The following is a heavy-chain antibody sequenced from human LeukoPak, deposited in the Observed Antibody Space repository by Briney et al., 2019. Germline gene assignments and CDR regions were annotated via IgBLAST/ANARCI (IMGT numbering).Heavy chain of an antibody. CDR1: LDSINGGGYY. CDR2: IHSGGNA. D-gene: IGHD3-16*01. Sequence: PSETLSLTRLISLDSINGGGYYWNWIRQPPGKGLEWLGYIHSGGNAYLNPSVEGRSSISLDKSQNQFFLRLTSVTAADTAVYFCARDHDDSRGDYVIEYWGQGTLVTVSS. J-gene: IGHJ4*02. CDR3: ARDHDDSRGDYVIEY. V-gene: IGHV4-31*03.